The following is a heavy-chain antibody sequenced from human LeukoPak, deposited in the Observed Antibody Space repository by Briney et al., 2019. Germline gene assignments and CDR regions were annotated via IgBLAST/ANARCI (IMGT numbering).Heavy chain of an antibody. J-gene: IGHJ4*02. D-gene: IGHD2-2*01. CDR3: AKDHRVVVVPAAIGY. CDR2: ISYDGSNK. V-gene: IGHV3-30*19. CDR1: GFTFSSYG. Sequence: GGSLRLSCAASGFTFSSYGMHWVRQAPGKGLEWVAVISYDGSNKYYADSVKGRFTISRDNSKNTLYLQMNSLRAEDTAVYYCAKDHRVVVVPAAIGYWGQGTLVTVSS.